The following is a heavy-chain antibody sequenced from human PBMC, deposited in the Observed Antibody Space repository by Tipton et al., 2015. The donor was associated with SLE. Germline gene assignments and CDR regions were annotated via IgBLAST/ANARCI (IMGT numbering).Heavy chain of an antibody. Sequence: QVQLVQSGAEVKKPGASVKVSCKASGYSYNNYGISWVRQAPGQGLEWMGWISTYNGHTNYAQKFQGRVTMTTDTSTNTAYMELRSLRFDDTAVYYCARDGGGDIEVVPPGHAFDIWGQGTMVTVSS. V-gene: IGHV1-18*01. CDR3: ARDGGGDIEVVPPGHAFDI. J-gene: IGHJ3*02. CDR2: ISTYNGHT. CDR1: GYSYNNYG. D-gene: IGHD2-2*01.